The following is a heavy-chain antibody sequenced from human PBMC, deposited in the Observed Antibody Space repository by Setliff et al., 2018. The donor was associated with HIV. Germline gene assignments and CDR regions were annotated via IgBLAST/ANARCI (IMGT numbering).Heavy chain of an antibody. D-gene: IGHD1-26*01. CDR3: ARDISPQGVGATVVY. CDR1: GGTFSSYA. Sequence: SVKVSCKASGGTFSSYAISWVRQAPGQGLEWMGGIIPILGIANYAQRFQGRVTITADESTSTAYMELSSLRSEDTAVYYCARDISPQGVGATVVYWGQGTLVTVSS. CDR2: IIPILGIA. J-gene: IGHJ4*02. V-gene: IGHV1-69*10.